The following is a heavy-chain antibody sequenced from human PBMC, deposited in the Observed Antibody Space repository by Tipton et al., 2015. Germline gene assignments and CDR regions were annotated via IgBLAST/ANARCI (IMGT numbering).Heavy chain of an antibody. CDR2: ISPYTGNI. J-gene: IGHJ4*02. CDR1: GYTFTSHG. CDR3: ARDSNPHDYVWGSPGDY. D-gene: IGHD3-16*01. Sequence: QSGPEVKKPGASVNVSCKASGYTFTSHGISWLRQAPEQGLEWMGWISPYTGNINYDEKFQGRVTMTTDASTGTAYMELRSLTSDDTAVYYCARDSNPHDYVWGSPGDYWGQGTLVTVSS. V-gene: IGHV1-18*01.